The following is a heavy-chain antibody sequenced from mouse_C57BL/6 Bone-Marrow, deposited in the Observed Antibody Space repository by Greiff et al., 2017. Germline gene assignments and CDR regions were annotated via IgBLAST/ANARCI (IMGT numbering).Heavy chain of an antibody. V-gene: IGHV1-63*01. CDR3: ARVGGPYCDY. CDR2: IYPGGGYT. J-gene: IGHJ2*01. CDR1: GYTFTNYW. Sequence: VQLQQSGAELVRPGTSVKMSCKASGYTFTNYWIGWAKQRPGHGLEWIGDIYPGGGYTNYNEKFKGKATLTADKSSSTAYMQFSSLTSEDSAICYSARVGGPYCDYWGQGTTLTVSS.